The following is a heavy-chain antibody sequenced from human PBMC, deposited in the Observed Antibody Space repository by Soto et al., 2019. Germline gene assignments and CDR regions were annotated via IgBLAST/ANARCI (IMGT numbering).Heavy chain of an antibody. D-gene: IGHD4-4*01. CDR2: ISXXXGNT. V-gene: IGHV1-18*01. Sequence: GASEKVSCKASGYTFTSYGISLVRQAPGQGLEWMGXISXXXGNTNXAXXLXXXVTMTTDTSTSTAYMELRSMRSDDTAVYYCASGYYSNYYYYYGMDVWGQGTTVTGS. CDR1: GYTFTSYG. J-gene: IGHJ6*02. CDR3: ASGYYSNYYYYYGMDV.